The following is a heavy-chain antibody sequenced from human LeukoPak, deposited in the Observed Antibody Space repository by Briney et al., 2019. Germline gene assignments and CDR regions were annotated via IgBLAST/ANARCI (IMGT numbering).Heavy chain of an antibody. CDR3: ARAGGAVAVHSLNFDY. Sequence: ASGKLSCTAAVSTFTPYYIHLVRQAPGHGPGGMGGSNPNSGGTNYAQKFQGWVSMTRASSISTAYMELSRRRSDDTAVYYCARAGGAVAVHSLNFDYCGQGTLVTVSS. CDR2: SNPNSGGT. CDR1: VSTFTPYY. V-gene: IGHV1-2*04. J-gene: IGHJ4*02. D-gene: IGHD6-19*01.